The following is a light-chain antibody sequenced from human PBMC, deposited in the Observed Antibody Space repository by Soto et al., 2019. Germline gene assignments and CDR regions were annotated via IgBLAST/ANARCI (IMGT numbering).Light chain of an antibody. V-gene: IGKV1-27*01. J-gene: IGKJ5*01. CDR3: QKYNSAPT. CDR2: AAS. Sequence: DIQMTQSPSSLSASVGDRDTITCLASQGISNYLAWYQQKPGKVPKLLIYAASTLQSGVPSRFSGSGSGTDFTLTISSLQPEDVATYYCQKYNSAPTFGQGTRLEIK. CDR1: QGISNY.